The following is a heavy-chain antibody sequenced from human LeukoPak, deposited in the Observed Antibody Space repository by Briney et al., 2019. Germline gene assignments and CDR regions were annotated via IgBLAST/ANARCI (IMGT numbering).Heavy chain of an antibody. J-gene: IGHJ4*02. Sequence: QPGGSLRLSCAASGFTFSSYGMHWVRQAPGKGLEWVAVISYDGSNKYYADSVKGRFTISRDNSKNTLYLQMNSLRAEDTAVYYCAKDPHGDGSGSYFLFDYWGQGTLVTVSS. CDR3: AKDPHGDGSGSYFLFDY. D-gene: IGHD3-10*01. CDR1: GFTFSSYG. CDR2: ISYDGSNK. V-gene: IGHV3-30*18.